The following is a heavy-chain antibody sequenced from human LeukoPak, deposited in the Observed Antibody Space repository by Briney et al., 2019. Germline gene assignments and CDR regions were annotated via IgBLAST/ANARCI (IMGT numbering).Heavy chain of an antibody. J-gene: IGHJ4*02. D-gene: IGHD2-2*01. V-gene: IGHV3-23*01. CDR1: GFTFSSYA. Sequence: GGSLGLSCAASGFTFSSYAMSWVRQAPGKGLEWVSAISGSGGSTYYADSVRGRFTISRDNSKNTLYLQMNSLRAEDTAVYYCATDCSSTNCLNLDYWGQGTLVTVSS. CDR2: ISGSGGST. CDR3: ATDCSSTNCLNLDY.